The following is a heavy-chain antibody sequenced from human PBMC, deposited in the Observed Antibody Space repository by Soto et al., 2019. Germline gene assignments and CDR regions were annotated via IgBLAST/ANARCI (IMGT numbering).Heavy chain of an antibody. CDR2: INHSGSS. CDR3: ARGEITLLGGMDV. D-gene: IGHD3-10*01. Sequence: PSETLSLTCTVSGGSFRGYYWGWVRQPPGKGLEWIGEINHSGSSNYHPSLKSRVTISVATSKNQFSLTVNSVTHAETAVYYCARGEITLLGGMDVWGQGNTVTVSS. CDR1: GGSFRGYY. V-gene: IGHV4-34*01. J-gene: IGHJ6*02.